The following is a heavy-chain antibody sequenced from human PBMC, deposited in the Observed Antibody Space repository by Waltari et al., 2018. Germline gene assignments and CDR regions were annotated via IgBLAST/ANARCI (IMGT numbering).Heavy chain of an antibody. CDR1: GGSIGSYY. V-gene: IGHV4-59*01. Sequence: QVQLQESGSGLVKPSEPLSLTCTVPGGSIGSYYWSWIRPPPGKGLEWIGYIYYSGSTNYNPSLKSRVTISVDTSKNQFSLKLSSVTAADTAVYYCARTKGYSGYDSFDYWGQGTLVTVSS. D-gene: IGHD5-12*01. J-gene: IGHJ4*02. CDR2: IYYSGST. CDR3: ARTKGYSGYDSFDY.